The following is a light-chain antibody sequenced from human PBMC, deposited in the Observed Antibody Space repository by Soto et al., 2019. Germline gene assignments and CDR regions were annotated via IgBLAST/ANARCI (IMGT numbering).Light chain of an antibody. CDR3: YSYAGSYSFV. CDR2: DVT. CDR1: SSDVGAYNY. J-gene: IGLJ1*01. Sequence: QSALTQPRSVSGSPGQSVTISCTGTSSDVGAYNYVSWYQQHPGKAPKLMIYDVTKRPSGVPDRFSASKSGNTASLTISGLQAEDEADYYRYSYAGSYSFVFGTGTKLTVL. V-gene: IGLV2-11*01.